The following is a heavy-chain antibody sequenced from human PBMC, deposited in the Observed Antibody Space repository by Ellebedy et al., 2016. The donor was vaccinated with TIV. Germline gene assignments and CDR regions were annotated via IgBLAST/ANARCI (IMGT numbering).Heavy chain of an antibody. D-gene: IGHD2-2*01. CDR2: INPSGGST. CDR3: ARDDAAVVVPAALHGMDV. CDR1: GYTFTTYQ. V-gene: IGHV1-46*01. Sequence: ASVKVSCKASGYTFTTYQMHWVRQAPGQGLEWVGIINPSGGSTSYAQKFQGRVTMTRDTSTSTVYTELSSLRSDDTAVYYCARDDAAVVVPAALHGMDVWGQGTTVTVSS. J-gene: IGHJ6*02.